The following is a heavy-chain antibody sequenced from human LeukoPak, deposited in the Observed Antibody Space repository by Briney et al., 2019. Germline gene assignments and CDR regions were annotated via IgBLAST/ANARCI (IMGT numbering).Heavy chain of an antibody. D-gene: IGHD2-21*01. Sequence: PGGSLRLSCAASGFIFSSYAMHWVRQAPGKGLEWVAVISYDGSNKYYADSVKGRFTISRDNSKNTLYLQMNSLRAEDTAVYYCAKDLWFNYYYGMDVWGQGTTVTVSS. CDR2: ISYDGSNK. CDR3: AKDLWFNYYYGMDV. V-gene: IGHV3-30*04. J-gene: IGHJ6*02. CDR1: GFIFSSYA.